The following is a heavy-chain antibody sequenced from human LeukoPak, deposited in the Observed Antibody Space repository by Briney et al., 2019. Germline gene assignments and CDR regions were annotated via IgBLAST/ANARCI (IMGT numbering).Heavy chain of an antibody. V-gene: IGHV3-23*01. D-gene: IGHD2/OR15-2a*01. CDR2: VIYSGGST. Sequence: PGGSLRLSCAGSGFTFSNYAMTWVRQAPGKGLEWVSSVIYSGGSTYYADSVKGRFTISRDNSKNTLYLQMNSLRAEDTAVYYCARDSRSFLLTPPYYYYGMDVWGQGTTVTVSS. CDR1: GFTFSNYA. CDR3: ARDSRSFLLTPPYYYYGMDV. J-gene: IGHJ6*02.